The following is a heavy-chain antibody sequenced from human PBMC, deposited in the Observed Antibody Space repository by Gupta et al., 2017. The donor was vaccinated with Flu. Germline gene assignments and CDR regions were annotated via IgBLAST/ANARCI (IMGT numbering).Heavy chain of an antibody. Sequence: SYAMSWVRQAPGKGLEWVSAISGSGGSTYYADSVKGRFTISRDNSKNTLYLQMNSLRAEDTAVYYCAKDGGYSSSYRDGWFDYWGQGTLVTVSS. CDR1: SYA. J-gene: IGHJ4*02. D-gene: IGHD6-13*01. CDR3: AKDGGYSSSYRDGWFDY. CDR2: ISGSGGST. V-gene: IGHV3-23*01.